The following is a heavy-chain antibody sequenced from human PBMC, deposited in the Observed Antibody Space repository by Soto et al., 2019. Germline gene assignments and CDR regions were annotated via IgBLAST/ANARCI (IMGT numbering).Heavy chain of an antibody. CDR3: ARESYSLDIVVVVAAGDAFDI. V-gene: IGHV3-30-3*01. J-gene: IGHJ3*02. CDR1: GFTFSSYA. D-gene: IGHD2-15*01. Sequence: SLRLSCAASGFTFSSYAMHWVRQAPGKGLEWVAVISYDGSNKYYADSVKGRFTISRDNSKNTLYLQMNSLRAEDTAVYYCARESYSLDIVVVVAAGDAFDIWGQGTMVTVSS. CDR2: ISYDGSNK.